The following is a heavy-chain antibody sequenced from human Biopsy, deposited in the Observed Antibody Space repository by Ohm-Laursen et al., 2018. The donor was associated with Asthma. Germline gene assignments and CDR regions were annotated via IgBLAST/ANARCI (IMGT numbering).Heavy chain of an antibody. D-gene: IGHD3-3*01. V-gene: IGHV3-30*18. J-gene: IGHJ6*02. Sequence: SLRLSCTASGFTFSNYGMHWVRQAPGKGLDWVAVISFDGSNKNYTDSVKGRFTTSRANAKKSLYLQMSRLTPEDTGLYYCVKETADDVWTSSHTYAMDVWGQGTTVTVSS. CDR2: ISFDGSNK. CDR1: GFTFSNYG. CDR3: VKETADDVWTSSHTYAMDV.